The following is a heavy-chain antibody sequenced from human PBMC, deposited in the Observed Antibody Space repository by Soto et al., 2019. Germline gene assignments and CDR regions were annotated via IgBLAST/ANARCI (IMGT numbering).Heavy chain of an antibody. J-gene: IGHJ3*02. CDR1: GFTFSSYS. Sequence: EVQLVESGGGLVQPGGSLRLSCAASGFTFSSYSMNWVRQAPGKGLEWVSYIISSSSTIYYADSVKGRFTISRDNAKNSLYLQMNSLRAEDTAVYYCSRDRRAGFWSGYYTSSLDIWGQGTMVTVSS. V-gene: IGHV3-48*01. D-gene: IGHD3-3*01. CDR2: IISSSSTI. CDR3: SRDRRAGFWSGYYTSSLDI.